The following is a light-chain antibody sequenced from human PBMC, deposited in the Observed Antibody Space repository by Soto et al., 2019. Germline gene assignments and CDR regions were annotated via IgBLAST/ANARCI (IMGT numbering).Light chain of an antibody. Sequence: IVMTQSPATLSVSPGESATLSCRASQSISSDLAWYQQKPGQAPRLLIYGASSRAPGVPPRLSGSGSGTDFAISNRSLRSGDFADNYCLQYRGWLLTFGEGAKVEIK. V-gene: IGKV3-15*01. CDR3: LQYRGWLLT. CDR2: GAS. J-gene: IGKJ4*01. CDR1: QSISSD.